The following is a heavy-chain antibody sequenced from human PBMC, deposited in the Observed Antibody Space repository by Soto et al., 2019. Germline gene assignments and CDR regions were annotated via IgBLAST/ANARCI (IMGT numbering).Heavy chain of an antibody. CDR1: GFTFSSYA. J-gene: IGHJ3*02. CDR2: ISGSGGST. V-gene: IGHV3-23*01. CDR3: GKGGSSRGGAFAI. Sequence: EVQLLESGGGLVQPGGSLRLSCAASGFTFSSYAMSWVRQAPGKGLEWVSAISGSGGSTYYADSVKGRFTISRDNSKNTLYLRVNSRRAGGTAVYYCGKGGSSRGGAFAIGGQGRRVTVSS. D-gene: IGHD6-13*01.